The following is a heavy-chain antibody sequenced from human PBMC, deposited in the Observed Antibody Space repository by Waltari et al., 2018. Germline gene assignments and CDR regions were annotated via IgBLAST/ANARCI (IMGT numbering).Heavy chain of an antibody. CDR1: GYSISRGYY. V-gene: IGHV4-38-2*01. CDR2: IYHSGST. Sequence: QVQLQESGPGLVKPSETLSLTCAVSGYSISRGYYWGWIRQPPGKGLEWIGSIYHSGSTYYNPSLKSRVTISVDTSKNQFSLKLSSVTAADTAVYYCARLSIVGAISGFDPWGQGTLVTVSS. CDR3: ARLSIVGAISGFDP. J-gene: IGHJ5*02. D-gene: IGHD1-26*01.